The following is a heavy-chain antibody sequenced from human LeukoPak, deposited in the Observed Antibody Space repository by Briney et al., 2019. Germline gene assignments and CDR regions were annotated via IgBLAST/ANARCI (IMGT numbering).Heavy chain of an antibody. J-gene: IGHJ5*02. D-gene: IGHD3-10*01. Sequence: SVKVSCKASGGTFRSYAISWVRQAPGQGLEWMGRIIPIFGTANYAQKFQGRVTITTGESTSTAYMELSSLRSEDTAVYYCARGGYYGSGSYYKLGENWFDPWGQGTLVTVSS. CDR1: GGTFRSYA. V-gene: IGHV1-69*05. CDR2: IIPIFGTA. CDR3: ARGGYYGSGSYYKLGENWFDP.